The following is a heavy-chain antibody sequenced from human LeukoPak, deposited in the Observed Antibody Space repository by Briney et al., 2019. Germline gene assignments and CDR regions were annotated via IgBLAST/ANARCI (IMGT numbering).Heavy chain of an antibody. CDR1: GYTFTGYY. V-gene: IGHV1-2*02. Sequence: GASVKVSCKASGYTFTGYYMHWVRQAPGQGLEWMGWINPNSGDTNYAQKFQGRVTMTRDTSISTAYMELSSPRSDDTAVYYCARRSSSSWSWFDPWGQGTLVTVSS. J-gene: IGHJ5*02. CDR2: INPNSGDT. D-gene: IGHD6-6*01. CDR3: ARRSSSSWSWFDP.